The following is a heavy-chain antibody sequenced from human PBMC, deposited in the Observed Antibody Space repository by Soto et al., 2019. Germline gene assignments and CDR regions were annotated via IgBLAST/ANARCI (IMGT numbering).Heavy chain of an antibody. D-gene: IGHD3-9*01. V-gene: IGHV4-39*01. CDR1: GGSISNSNYY. J-gene: IGHJ2*01. CDR3: AGLDGSLFDSLTGSYERFWYFDL. CDR2: LYYTGST. Sequence: QLQLQESGPGLVKPAETLSLTCTASGGSISNSNYYWGWIRQPPGKGLEWIGSLYYTGSTHYNPSLTSRVTISVDTSKNQFSLKLYSVTAADPAVYYCAGLDGSLFDSLTGSYERFWYFDLWGRGTVVTVSS.